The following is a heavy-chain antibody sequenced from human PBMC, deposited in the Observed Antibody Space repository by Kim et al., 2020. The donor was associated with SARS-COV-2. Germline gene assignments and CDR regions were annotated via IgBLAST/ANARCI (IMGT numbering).Heavy chain of an antibody. CDR2: ISWNSGSI. D-gene: IGHD6-13*01. V-gene: IGHV3-9*01. CDR1: GFTFDDYA. CDR3: AKGHQNIAAAGTFDY. J-gene: IGHJ4*02. Sequence: GGSLRLSCAASGFTFDDYAMHWVRQAPGKGLEWVSGISWNSGSIGYADSVKGRFTISRDNAKNSLYLQMNSLRAEDTALYYCAKGHQNIAAAGTFDYWGQGTLVTVSS.